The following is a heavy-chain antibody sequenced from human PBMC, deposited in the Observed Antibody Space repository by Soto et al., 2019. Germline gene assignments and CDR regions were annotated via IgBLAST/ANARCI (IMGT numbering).Heavy chain of an antibody. CDR3: VRGAFCGGAPGCRDMDV. D-gene: IGHD2-21*01. CDR1: GYTFISHS. Sequence: QIQLVQSGGEVKKPGASVKVSCKSSGYTFISHSITWVRQAAGQGLEWMGRISAYNGNTNYAQKLQGRVTMTTDTSTSTACMELRSLRSDDTAVYYCVRGAFCGGAPGCRDMDVWGQGTTVTVSS. J-gene: IGHJ6*02. V-gene: IGHV1-18*01. CDR2: ISAYNGNT.